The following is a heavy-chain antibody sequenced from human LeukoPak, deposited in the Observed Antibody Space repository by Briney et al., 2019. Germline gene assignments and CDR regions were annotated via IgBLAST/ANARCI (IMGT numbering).Heavy chain of an antibody. V-gene: IGHV4-59*13. CDR1: GASNSDYH. CDR2: IYYSGST. J-gene: IGHJ4*02. CDR3: TRAKAAAGIFYFYY. Sequence: PSETLSLTCTVSGASNSDYHRNWIRQPPGKGLEWIGYIYYSGSTNYNPSLKRRVTISVDTSKNHFSLMLSSVTAADTAVYYCTRAKAAAGIFYFYYWGQVTLVTVSS. D-gene: IGHD6-13*01.